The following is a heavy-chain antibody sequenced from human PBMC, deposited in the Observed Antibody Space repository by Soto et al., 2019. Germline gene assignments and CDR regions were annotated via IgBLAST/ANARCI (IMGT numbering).Heavy chain of an antibody. D-gene: IGHD1-26*01. Sequence: SETLSLTCAVYGGSFSGYYWSWIRQPPGKGLEWIGEINHSGSTNYNPSLKSRVTTSVDTSKNQFSLKLSSVTAADTAVYYCARDLSGSYGMDVWGQGTTVTVSS. CDR1: GGSFSGYY. V-gene: IGHV4-34*01. J-gene: IGHJ6*02. CDR3: ARDLSGSYGMDV. CDR2: INHSGST.